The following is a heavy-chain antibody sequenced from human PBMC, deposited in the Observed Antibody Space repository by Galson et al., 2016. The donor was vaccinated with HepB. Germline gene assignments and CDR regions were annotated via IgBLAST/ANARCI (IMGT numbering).Heavy chain of an antibody. CDR1: GGSISSGGYY. J-gene: IGHJ5*02. CDR2: IYYRGST. D-gene: IGHD3-3*01. V-gene: IGHV4-31*03. Sequence: TLSLTCTVSGGSISSGGYYWTWIRQDPGKGLEWIGYIYYRGSTHYNPPLKSRITISINTSRNQFSLKLTSVTAADTAVYYCARDAFWSGSSSGWFDPWGQGTLVTVSS. CDR3: ARDAFWSGSSSGWFDP.